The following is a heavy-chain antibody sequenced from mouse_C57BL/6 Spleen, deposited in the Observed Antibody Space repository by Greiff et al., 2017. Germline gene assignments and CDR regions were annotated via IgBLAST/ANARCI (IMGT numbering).Heavy chain of an antibody. V-gene: IGHV1-82*01. CDR2: IYPGDGDT. CDR3: ARYDDDVEFDY. CDR1: GYAFSSSW. J-gene: IGHJ2*01. D-gene: IGHD2-4*01. Sequence: QVQLQQSGPELVKPGASVKISCKASGYAFSSSWMNWVKQRPGKGLEWIGRIYPGDGDTNYNGKFKGKATLTADKSSSTAYMQLSSLTSEDSAVYFCARYDDDVEFDYWGQGTTLTVSS.